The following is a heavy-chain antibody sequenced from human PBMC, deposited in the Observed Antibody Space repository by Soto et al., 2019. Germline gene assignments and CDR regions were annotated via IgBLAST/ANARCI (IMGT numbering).Heavy chain of an antibody. CDR1: GGTFSIYA. CDR2: IIPIFGTA. Sequence: SVKVSCKASGGTFSIYAISCVLQSPVQGLEWMGGIIPIFGTANYAQKFQGRVTITADKSTSTAYMELSSLRSEDTAVYYCARGTGYSGYGDWFDPWGQGTLVTVSS. J-gene: IGHJ5*02. CDR3: ARGTGYSGYGDWFDP. V-gene: IGHV1-69*06. D-gene: IGHD5-12*01.